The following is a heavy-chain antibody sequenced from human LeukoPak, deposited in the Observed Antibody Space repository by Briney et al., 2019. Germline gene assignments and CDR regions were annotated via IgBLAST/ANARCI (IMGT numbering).Heavy chain of an antibody. J-gene: IGHJ5*02. Sequence: GGSLRLSCAASGFTFSGYAMSWVRQAPGKGLEWVSAISGSGGSTYYADSVKGRFTISRDNSKNTLYLQMNSLRAEDTAVYYCANTRGAAAGTGWFDPWGQGTLVTVSS. D-gene: IGHD6-13*01. CDR2: ISGSGGST. CDR3: ANTRGAAAGTGWFDP. V-gene: IGHV3-23*01. CDR1: GFTFSGYA.